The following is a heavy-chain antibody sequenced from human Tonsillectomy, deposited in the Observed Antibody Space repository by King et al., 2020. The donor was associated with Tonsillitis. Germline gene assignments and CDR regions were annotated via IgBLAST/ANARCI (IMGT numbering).Heavy chain of an antibody. Sequence: EQLVQSGGGLVQPGRSLRLSCAASGFTFDDYAMHWVRQAPGKGLEWVSGISWNSTGIGYADSVKGRFTISRDNAKNSLYLQMNSLRAEDTALYYCATDMWGADSHSWSGDGPCDYWGLGTLVTVSS. V-gene: IGHV3-9*01. D-gene: IGHD3-3*01. CDR2: ISWNSTGI. CDR3: ATDMWGADSHSWSGDGPCDY. CDR1: GFTFDDYA. J-gene: IGHJ4*02.